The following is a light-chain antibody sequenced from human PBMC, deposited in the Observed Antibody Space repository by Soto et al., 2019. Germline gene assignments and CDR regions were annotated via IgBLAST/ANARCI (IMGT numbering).Light chain of an antibody. CDR2: GAS. CDR1: QSVSSSY. CDR3: QQYGSSSMFT. Sequence: EIVLTQSPGTLSLSPGERATLSCRASQSVSSSYLAWYQQKPGQAPRLLIYGASSRATGIPDRFSGSGSGTDFTLTISRLEPEDFAFYYCQQYGSSSMFTVGEGTELEIK. V-gene: IGKV3-20*01. J-gene: IGKJ2*01.